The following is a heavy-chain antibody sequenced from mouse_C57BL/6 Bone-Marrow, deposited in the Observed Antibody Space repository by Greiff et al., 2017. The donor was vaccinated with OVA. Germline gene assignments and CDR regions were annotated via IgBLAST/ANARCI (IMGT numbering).Heavy chain of an antibody. CDR2: IDPSDSYT. V-gene: IGHV1-59*01. CDR1: VYTFTSYW. J-gene: IGHJ1*03. CDR3: AREGYGSSQWYFDV. Sequence: QVQLQQPGAELVRPGTSVTLSCKASVYTFTSYWMHWVKQRPGQGLEWIGVIDPSDSYTNYNQKFKGKATLTVDTSSSTAYMQLSSLTSEDAEVYYCAREGYGSSQWYFDVWGTGTTVTVSS. D-gene: IGHD1-1*01.